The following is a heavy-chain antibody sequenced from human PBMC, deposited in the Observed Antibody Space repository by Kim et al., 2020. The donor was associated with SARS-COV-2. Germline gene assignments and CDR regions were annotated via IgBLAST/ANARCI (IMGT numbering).Heavy chain of an antibody. CDR1: GITFSSYS. CDR3: AGDPKLEIDFNY. D-gene: IGHD1-1*01. CDR2: ISSSSSFI. Sequence: GGSLRLSCAASGITFSSYSMNWVRQAPGKGLEWFTSISSSSSFIYYADSVKGRLTISRDNAKNSLYLQMNGLRAEGTAVYYCAGDPKLEIDFNYWGQGTLV. J-gene: IGHJ4*02. V-gene: IGHV3-21*04.